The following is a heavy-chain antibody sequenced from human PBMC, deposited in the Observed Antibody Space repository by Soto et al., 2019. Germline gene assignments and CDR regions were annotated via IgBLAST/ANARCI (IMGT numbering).Heavy chain of an antibody. Sequence: QVQLVQSGAEVKKPGSSVKVSCKASGGIFSTYAISWLRQAPGQGLEWMGGIIPLFGTPNYAQRFQGRVTNTAAESTSTAYMELSKLRSEDTAVYYCARDRDDYGSGNYYNRIDFWGQGTLVTVSS. J-gene: IGHJ4*02. CDR2: IIPLFGTP. D-gene: IGHD3-10*01. CDR1: GGIFSTYA. CDR3: ARDRDDYGSGNYYNRIDF. V-gene: IGHV1-69*01.